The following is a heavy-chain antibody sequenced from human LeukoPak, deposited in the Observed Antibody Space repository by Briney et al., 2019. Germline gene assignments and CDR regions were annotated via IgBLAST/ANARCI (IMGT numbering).Heavy chain of an antibody. V-gene: IGHV1-46*01. Sequence: ASVKVSCRASGYTFTTYYMHWVRQAPGQGLEWMGIFNPSGGGTFYAQKFQGRVTMTGDTSTSTVYMELSGLRSDDTAVYYCARDGEPAVPGGAYFYGMDVWGQGTTVTVSS. CDR3: ARDGEPAVPGGAYFYGMDV. CDR2: FNPSGGGT. CDR1: GYTFTTYY. D-gene: IGHD6-19*01. J-gene: IGHJ6*02.